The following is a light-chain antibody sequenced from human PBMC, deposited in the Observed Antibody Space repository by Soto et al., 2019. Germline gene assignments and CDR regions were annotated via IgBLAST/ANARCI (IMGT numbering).Light chain of an antibody. CDR3: RLYNKWPPVT. Sequence: EIGMTQSPASLSVSPGERVTLSCRASQSVSSNLAWYQQKSGQAPRLLIYGASTSATGIPARFSGSGSGTEFTLTISSLQSEDFAIDYCRLYNKWPPVTFGQGTRLEIK. CDR1: QSVSSN. CDR2: GAS. V-gene: IGKV3D-15*01. J-gene: IGKJ5*01.